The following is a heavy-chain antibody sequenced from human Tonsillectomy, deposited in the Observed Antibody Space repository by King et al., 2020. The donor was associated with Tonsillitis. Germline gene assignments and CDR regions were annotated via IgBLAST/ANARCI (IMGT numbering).Heavy chain of an antibody. J-gene: IGHJ5*02. CDR3: ARGSEGYSSSWSYWFDP. CDR1: GYTFTSYY. CDR2: INPSDGST. V-gene: IGHV1-46*03. Sequence: QLVQSGAEVKKPGASVKVSCKASGYTFTSYYMQWVRQAPGQGLEWMGIINPSDGSTNYAHKFQGRVTMTRDTSTSTVYMELSSLRSEDTAVYYCARGSEGYSSSWSYWFDPWGQGTLVTVSS. D-gene: IGHD6-13*01.